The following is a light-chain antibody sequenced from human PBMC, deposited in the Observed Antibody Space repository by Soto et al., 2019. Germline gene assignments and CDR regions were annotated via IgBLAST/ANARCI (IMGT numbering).Light chain of an antibody. Sequence: DIQMTQSPTSLSASVGDRVTITCRASQGIRNFVAWYQQKPGKAPKLLIYAASTLQSGAPSRFSGSGSWTDFTLTINSLQPEDVATYSCPKYTSVPVFGPGTKVDIK. CDR3: PKYTSVPV. CDR2: AAS. V-gene: IGKV1-27*01. J-gene: IGKJ3*01. CDR1: QGIRNF.